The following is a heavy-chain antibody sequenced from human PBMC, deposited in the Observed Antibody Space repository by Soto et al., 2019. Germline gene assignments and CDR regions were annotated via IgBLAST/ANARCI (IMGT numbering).Heavy chain of an antibody. CDR3: AKGLRRLLRTQYYYGLDV. CDR2: ISGSGGNT. J-gene: IGHJ6*02. D-gene: IGHD3-16*01. Sequence: PGGSLRLSCAASGFTFSPYAMTWVRQAPGKGLEWVSSISGSGGNTNYADSVKGRFTVSRDNSKRTLSLQMNSLTEEDTAIYYCAKGLRRLLRTQYYYGLDVWGRGTTVTVPS. V-gene: IGHV3-23*01. CDR1: GFTFSPYA.